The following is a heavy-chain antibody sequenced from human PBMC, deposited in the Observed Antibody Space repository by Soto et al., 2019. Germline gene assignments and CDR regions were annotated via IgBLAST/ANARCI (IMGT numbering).Heavy chain of an antibody. D-gene: IGHD6-19*01. CDR1: GFTFSSYS. V-gene: IGHV3-21*01. Sequence: EVQLVESGGGLVKPGGSLRLSCAASGFTFSSYSMNWVRQAPGKGLEWVSSISSSSSYIYYADSVKGRFTISRDNAKNSLYLQMNSLRAEDTAVYYCARSQGSGPYRGFDYWGQGTLVTVSS. CDR3: ARSQGSGPYRGFDY. CDR2: ISSSSSYI. J-gene: IGHJ4*02.